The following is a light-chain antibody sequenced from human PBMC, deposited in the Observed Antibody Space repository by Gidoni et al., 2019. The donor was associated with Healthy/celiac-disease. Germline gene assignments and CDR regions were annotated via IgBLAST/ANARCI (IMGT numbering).Light chain of an antibody. J-gene: IGKJ3*01. CDR1: QSVSSSY. Sequence: EIVLTQSPGPLSLSPGERATLSCRASQSVSSSYLAWYQQKPGQAPRLLIYGASSRATGIPDRFSGSGSGTDFTLTISRLEPEDFAVYYCQQYGSGGFTFGPGTKVDIK. V-gene: IGKV3-20*01. CDR2: GAS. CDR3: QQYGSGGFT.